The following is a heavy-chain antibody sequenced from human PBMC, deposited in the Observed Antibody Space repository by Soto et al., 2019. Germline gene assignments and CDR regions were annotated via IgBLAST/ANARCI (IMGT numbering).Heavy chain of an antibody. Sequence: QVQLVQSGAEVKKPGSSVKVSCKASGGTFSSYTISWVRQAPGQGLEWMGRIIPILGIANYAQKFQGRVTITADKXXSXAXXELSSLRSEDTAVYYCASRLYCSGGSCYSDWYFDLWGRGTLVTVSS. V-gene: IGHV1-69*02. J-gene: IGHJ2*01. CDR2: IIPILGIA. CDR3: ASRLYCSGGSCYSDWYFDL. D-gene: IGHD2-15*01. CDR1: GGTFSSYT.